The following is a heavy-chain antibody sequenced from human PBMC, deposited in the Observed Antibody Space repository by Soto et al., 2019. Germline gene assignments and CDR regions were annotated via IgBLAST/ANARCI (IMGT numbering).Heavy chain of an antibody. CDR2: IWSDGSNK. CDR1: GFTFGDYA. J-gene: IGHJ4*02. D-gene: IGHD3-22*01. CDR3: ARSEYYYDSSGYYNDY. Sequence: GGSLRLSCASSGFTFGDYAGPWVRQPPGKGRGGVAVIWSDGSNKYYADSVKGRFTISRDNSKNTLYLQMNSLRAEDTAVYYCARSEYYYDSSGYYNDYWGQGTLVTVSS. V-gene: IGHV3-33*08.